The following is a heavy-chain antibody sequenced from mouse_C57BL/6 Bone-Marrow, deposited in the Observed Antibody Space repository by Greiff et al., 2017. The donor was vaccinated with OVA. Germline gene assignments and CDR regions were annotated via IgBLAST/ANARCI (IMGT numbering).Heavy chain of an antibody. CDR3: ARVGATTVVEGLDY. CDR2: ISDGGSYT. CDR1: GFTFSSYA. D-gene: IGHD1-1*01. J-gene: IGHJ2*01. Sequence: EVMLVESGGGLVKPGGSLKLSCAASGFTFSSYAMSWVRQTPEKRLEWVATISDGGSYTYYPDNVKGRFTISRDNAKNNLYLQMSHLKSEDTAMYYCARVGATTVVEGLDYWGQGTTLTVSS. V-gene: IGHV5-4*03.